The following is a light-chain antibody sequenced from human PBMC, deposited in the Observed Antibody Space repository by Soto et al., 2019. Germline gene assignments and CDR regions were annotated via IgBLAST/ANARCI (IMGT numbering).Light chain of an antibody. CDR2: KGS. J-gene: IGLJ1*01. V-gene: IGLV2-23*01. Sequence: QSALAQPASVSGSPGQSITISCTGTSSEVGAYNSVSWYQQHPHKAPQVIIYKGSQRHSGVSNRFSGSTSGNAASLTISGLQADDEADYFCCSSAPESTYVFGTGTKLTVL. CDR3: CSSAPESTYV. CDR1: SSEVGAYNS.